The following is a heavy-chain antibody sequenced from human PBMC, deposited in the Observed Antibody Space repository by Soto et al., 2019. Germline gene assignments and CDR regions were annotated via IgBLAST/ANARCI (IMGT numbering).Heavy chain of an antibody. J-gene: IGHJ6*03. Sequence: PGGSLRLSCAASGFTFSNAWLSWVRQAPGKGLEWVGRIKSKTDGGTTDYAAPVKGRFTISRDDSKNTLYLQMNSLKTEDTAVYYCTTLSTVTTPQYYYYYYMDVWGKGTTVTVSS. V-gene: IGHV3-15*01. CDR3: TTLSTVTTPQYYYYYYMDV. D-gene: IGHD4-4*01. CDR2: IKSKTDGGTT. CDR1: GFTFSNAW.